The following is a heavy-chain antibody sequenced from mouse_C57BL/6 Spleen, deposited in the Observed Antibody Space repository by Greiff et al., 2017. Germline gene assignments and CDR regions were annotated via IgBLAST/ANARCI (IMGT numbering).Heavy chain of an antibody. J-gene: IGHJ1*03. CDR2: IYPRSGNT. V-gene: IGHV1-81*01. CDR3: ASKSIYYDYDEGYWYFGV. Sequence: QVQLQQSGAELARPGASVKLSCKASGYTFTSYGISWVKQRTGQGLEWIGEIYPRSGNTYYNEKFKGKATLTADKSSSTAYMELRSLTSEDSAVYVCASKSIYYDYDEGYWYFGVWGTGTTVTVSS. CDR1: GYTFTSYG. D-gene: IGHD2-4*01.